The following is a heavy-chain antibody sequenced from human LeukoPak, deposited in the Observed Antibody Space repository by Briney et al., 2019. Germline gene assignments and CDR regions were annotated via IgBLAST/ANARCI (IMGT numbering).Heavy chain of an antibody. J-gene: IGHJ4*02. Sequence: GESLNISSPASGHSFTNHWITWVRSITGKGPEWFGLIYIDDSDTRYNPSFQAQVTISADKSINIAHLQWSSLKASDTATYFCASDEVGTTIPKYWGEGTPVTVSS. CDR3: ASDEVGTTIPKY. CDR2: IYIDDSDT. CDR1: GHSFTNHW. V-gene: IGHV5-51*01. D-gene: IGHD1-26*01.